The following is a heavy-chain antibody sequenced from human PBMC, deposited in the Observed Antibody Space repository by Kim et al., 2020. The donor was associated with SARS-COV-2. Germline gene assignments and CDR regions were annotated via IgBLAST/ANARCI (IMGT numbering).Heavy chain of an antibody. J-gene: IGHJ3*02. D-gene: IGHD4-17*01. Sequence: SVKGRFTISRDNSKNTLYLQMNSLRAEDTAVYYCARDLDYGDYGNDAFDIWGQGTMVTVSS. CDR3: ARDLDYGDYGNDAFDI. V-gene: IGHV3-53*01.